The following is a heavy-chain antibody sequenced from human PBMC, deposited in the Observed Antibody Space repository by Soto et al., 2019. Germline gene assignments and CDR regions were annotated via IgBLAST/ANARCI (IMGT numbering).Heavy chain of an antibody. V-gene: IGHV1-3*01. D-gene: IGHD3-16*02. CDR1: GYTFTSYA. CDR2: INAGNGNT. CDR3: ARDHYDYIWGSYREYYFDY. Sequence: ASVKVSCKASGYTFTSYAMHWVRQAPGQRLEWMGWINAGNGNTKYSQKFQGRVTITRDTSASTAYMELSSLRSEDTAVYYCARDHYDYIWGSYREYYFDYWGQGTLVTVSS. J-gene: IGHJ4*02.